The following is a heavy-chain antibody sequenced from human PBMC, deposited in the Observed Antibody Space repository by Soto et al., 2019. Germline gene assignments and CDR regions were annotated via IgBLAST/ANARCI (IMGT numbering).Heavy chain of an antibody. CDR2: IYHSGST. V-gene: IGHV4-4*02. J-gene: IGHJ4*02. D-gene: IGHD3-22*01. CDR3: ARSRRSGYYYGVDY. CDR1: GGSISSSNW. Sequence: SETLSLTCAVSGGSISSSNWWSWVRQPPGKGLEWIGEIYHSGSTNYNPSLKSRVPISVDKSKNQFSLKLSSVTAADTAVYYCARSRRSGYYYGVDYWGQGTLVTVSS.